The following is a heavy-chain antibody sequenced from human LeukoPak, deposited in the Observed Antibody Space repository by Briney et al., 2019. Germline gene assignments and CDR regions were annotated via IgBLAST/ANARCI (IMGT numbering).Heavy chain of an antibody. D-gene: IGHD2-8*01. Sequence: GGSLRLSCTGSGFNFNMFAMNWVRQAPGQGLEWVSDLRRGGGTTNYADSVKGRFTISRDKSKNMVFLQMNSLRPEDTAVYYCAKEQRIRHCSEGVCMEGYYFDYWGQGSLVTVSS. CDR3: AKEQRIRHCSEGVCMEGYYFDY. V-gene: IGHV3-23*01. J-gene: IGHJ4*02. CDR1: GFNFNMFA. CDR2: LRRGGGTT.